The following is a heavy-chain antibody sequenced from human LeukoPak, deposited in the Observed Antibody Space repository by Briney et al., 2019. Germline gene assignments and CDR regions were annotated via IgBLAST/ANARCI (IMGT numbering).Heavy chain of an antibody. D-gene: IGHD2-2*01. J-gene: IGHJ4*02. CDR1: GYTFSNFG. CDR3: ARDRTSTDDY. CDR2: ISGNNDNP. V-gene: IGHV1-18*01. Sequence: ASVKVSCKASGYTFSNFGISWVRQAPGQGLEWMGWISGNNDNPNYGQKFQGRLTVTTDSSTGTAYMELRNLRSDDTAVYYCARDRTSTDDYWGQGTLVTVSS.